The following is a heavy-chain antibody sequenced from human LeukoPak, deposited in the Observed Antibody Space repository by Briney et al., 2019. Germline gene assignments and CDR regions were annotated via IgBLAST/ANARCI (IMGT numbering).Heavy chain of an antibody. CDR2: IYFSGNT. D-gene: IGHD1-26*01. V-gene: IGHV4-39*07. CDR1: GGSITSSSYY. J-gene: IGHJ4*02. CDR3: ARVPIGAFRLATYFDY. Sequence: SETLSLTCTVSGGSITSSSYYWGWIRQPPGRGLEWIGSIYFSGNTYYNPSLKSRLTISVDTSKSQFSLKVNSVTAADTAVYYCARVPIGAFRLATYFDYWGQGTLVTVSS.